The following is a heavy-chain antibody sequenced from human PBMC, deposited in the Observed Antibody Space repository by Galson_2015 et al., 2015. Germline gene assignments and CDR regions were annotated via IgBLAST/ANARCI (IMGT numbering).Heavy chain of an antibody. CDR3: ARHHRGCGDCFNDAFDV. J-gene: IGHJ3*01. V-gene: IGHV5-51*01. CDR2: IYPGDSDT. Sequence: QSGAEVKKPGESLKVSCKGSGYSFTSYWIGWVRQMPGKGLEWMGIIYPGDSDTRYSPSFQGQVTISADKSISTAYLQWSSLKASDTAMYYCARHHRGCGDCFNDAFDVWGQGTMVTVSS. D-gene: IGHD2-21*02. CDR1: GYSFTSYW.